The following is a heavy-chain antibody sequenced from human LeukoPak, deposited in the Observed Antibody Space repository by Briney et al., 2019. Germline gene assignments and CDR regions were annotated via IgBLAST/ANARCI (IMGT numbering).Heavy chain of an antibody. J-gene: IGHJ1*01. D-gene: IGHD6-19*01. Sequence: SETLSLTCAVYGGSFSGYCWSWIRQPPGKGLEWIGEINHSGSTNYNPSLKSRVTISVDTSKNQFFLKLSSVTAADTAVYYCARSGIAVAGRYFQHWGQGTLVTVSS. CDR1: GGSFSGYC. CDR2: INHSGST. V-gene: IGHV4-34*01. CDR3: ARSGIAVAGRYFQH.